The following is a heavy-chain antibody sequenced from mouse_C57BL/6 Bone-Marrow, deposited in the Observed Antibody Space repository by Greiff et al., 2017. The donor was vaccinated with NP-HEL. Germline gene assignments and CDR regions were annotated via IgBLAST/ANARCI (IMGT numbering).Heavy chain of an antibody. CDR2: SRNKANDYTT. CDR1: GFTFSDFY. CDR3: ARAIYYGSSYKYFDV. J-gene: IGHJ1*03. D-gene: IGHD1-1*01. V-gene: IGHV7-1*01. Sequence: EVQLVESGGGLVQSGRSLRLSCATSGFTFSDFYMEWVRQAPGKGLEWIAASRNKANDYTTEYSASVKGRFIVSRDTSQSILYLQMNALRAEDTAIYYCARAIYYGSSYKYFDVWGTGTTVTVSS.